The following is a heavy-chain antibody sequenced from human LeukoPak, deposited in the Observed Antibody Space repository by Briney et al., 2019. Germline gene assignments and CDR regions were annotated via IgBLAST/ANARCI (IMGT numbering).Heavy chain of an antibody. D-gene: IGHD3-10*01. CDR2: IYPGDSDT. V-gene: IGHV5-51*01. CDR1: GYIITSYW. CDR3: ARRAPMVRGVIPSPFDY. J-gene: IGHJ4*02. Sequence: GASLQISCKGSGYIITSYWISGVRPLPGKGRERRGIIYPGDSDTRYSPSFQGQVTISADKSISTAYLQWSSLTASDTAMYYCARRAPMVRGVIPSPFDYWGQGTLVTVSS.